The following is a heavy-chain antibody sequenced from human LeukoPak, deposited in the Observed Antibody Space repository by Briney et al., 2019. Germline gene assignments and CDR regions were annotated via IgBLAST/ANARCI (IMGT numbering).Heavy chain of an antibody. V-gene: IGHV3-20*01. Sequence: GGSLRLSCAASGFTFDDYGMSWVRQAPGKGLEWVSGINWNGGSTGYADSVKGRFTISRDNAKNSLYLQMNSLRAEDTALHHCARGYNWNHGYGMDVWGQGTTVTVSS. J-gene: IGHJ6*02. CDR3: ARGYNWNHGYGMDV. CDR1: GFTFDDYG. D-gene: IGHD1-14*01. CDR2: INWNGGST.